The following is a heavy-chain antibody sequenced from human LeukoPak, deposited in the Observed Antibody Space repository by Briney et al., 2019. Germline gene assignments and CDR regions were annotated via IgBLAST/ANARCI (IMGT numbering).Heavy chain of an antibody. Sequence: ASVKVSCKASGYTFNNYGISWVRQAPGQGLEWMGWVTSYNGNTNYAQKLQGRVTMTTDTSTSTAYMELRSLTSDDTAVYYCARFRAGVGEPYGDYWGQGTLVTASS. V-gene: IGHV1-18*01. CDR1: GYTFNNYG. CDR2: VTSYNGNT. D-gene: IGHD3-10*01. J-gene: IGHJ4*02. CDR3: ARFRAGVGEPYGDY.